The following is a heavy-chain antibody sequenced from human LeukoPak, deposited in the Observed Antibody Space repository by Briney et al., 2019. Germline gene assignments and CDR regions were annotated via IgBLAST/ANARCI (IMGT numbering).Heavy chain of an antibody. CDR1: GFTFSSYW. D-gene: IGHD1-26*01. CDR2: INTDGSST. V-gene: IGHV3-74*01. CDR3: AREDSGSYYNDY. J-gene: IGHJ4*02. Sequence: SGGSLRLSCAASGFTFSSYWMHWVRQAPGKGLEWVSRINTDGSSTSYADSVKGRFTISRDNAKNTLYLQMNSLRAEDTAVYYCAREDSGSYYNDYWGQGTLVTVSS.